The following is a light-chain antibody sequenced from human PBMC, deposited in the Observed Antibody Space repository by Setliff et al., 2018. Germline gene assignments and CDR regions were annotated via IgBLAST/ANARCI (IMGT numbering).Light chain of an antibody. Sequence: SALAQPASVSGSPGQSITISCTGTSSDVGGYNYVSWYQQHPGKAPKLMIYDVSNRPSGVSNRFSGSKSGNTASLTISGLQAEDEADYYCSSYTGTDVFGSGTKVTVL. V-gene: IGLV2-14*03. J-gene: IGLJ1*01. CDR2: DVS. CDR1: SSDVGGYNY. CDR3: SSYTGTDV.